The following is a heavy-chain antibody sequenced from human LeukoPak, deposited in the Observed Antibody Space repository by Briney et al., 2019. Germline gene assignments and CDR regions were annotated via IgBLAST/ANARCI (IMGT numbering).Heavy chain of an antibody. CDR2: IYYSGST. CDR3: ARHSSDDYGDYIWVYFFDY. J-gene: IGHJ4*02. D-gene: IGHD4-17*01. Sequence: SETLSLTCTVSGGSISSYYWSWIRQPPGKGLEWIGYIYYSGSTNYNPSLKSRVTISIDTSKNQFSLKLSSVTAADTAVYYCARHSSDDYGDYIWVYFFDYWGQGTLVTVSS. CDR1: GGSISSYY. V-gene: IGHV4-59*08.